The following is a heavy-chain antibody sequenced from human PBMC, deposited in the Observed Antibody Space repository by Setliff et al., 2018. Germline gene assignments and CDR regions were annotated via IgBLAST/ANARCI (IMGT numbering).Heavy chain of an antibody. CDR2: INESGGNT. CDR3: AREISTYGGSYYFVFPGAFDI. V-gene: IGHV3-23*01. Sequence: GGSLRLSCAASGFTFSSYAMSWVRQAPGKGLEWVSSINESGGNTSYADSVKGRFTISIDNAKNSLYLQMNSLRAEDTAVYYCAREISTYGGSYYFVFPGAFDIWGQGTMVTVSS. J-gene: IGHJ3*02. D-gene: IGHD1-26*01. CDR1: GFTFSSYA.